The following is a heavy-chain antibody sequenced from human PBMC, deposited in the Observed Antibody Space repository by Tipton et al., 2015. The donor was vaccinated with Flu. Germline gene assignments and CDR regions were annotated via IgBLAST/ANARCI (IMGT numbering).Heavy chain of an antibody. CDR3: ALEGYGGSMSYFDY. V-gene: IGHV5-51*01. D-gene: IGHD4-23*01. Sequence: QLVQSGAEVKKPGEFLKISCKASGYKFSSYWIGWVRQMPGKGLEWMGIIYPGDSDTRYSPSFQGQVTISADESISTAYLQWSSLKASAPAIYYCALEGYGGSMSYFDYWGQGTLVTVSS. CDR2: IYPGDSDT. J-gene: IGHJ4*02. CDR1: GYKFSSYW.